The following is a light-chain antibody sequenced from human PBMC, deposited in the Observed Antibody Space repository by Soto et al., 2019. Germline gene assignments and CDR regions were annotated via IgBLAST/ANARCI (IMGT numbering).Light chain of an antibody. V-gene: IGLV2-23*02. CDR2: EIT. CDR1: SSDVGNYKF. J-gene: IGLJ3*02. Sequence: QSMLTQPACVSGSPGQSITISCTGTSSDVGNYKFVSWYQQYPGKAPKIMIYEITERPSGVSNRFSGSKSGNTASLTISGLQAEDEADYYCCSYAGRSTWVFGGGTKLTVL. CDR3: CSYAGRSTWV.